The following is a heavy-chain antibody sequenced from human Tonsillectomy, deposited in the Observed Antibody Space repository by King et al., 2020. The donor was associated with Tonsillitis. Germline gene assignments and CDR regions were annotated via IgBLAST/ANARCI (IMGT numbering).Heavy chain of an antibody. D-gene: IGHD1-26*01. CDR2: FSGSGGST. Sequence: VQLVESGGGLVQPGGSLRLSCAASGFTFSSYAMSWVRQAPGRGREWVSAFSGSGGSTYYADSVKGRFTISRDNSKNTLYLQMNSLRAEDTAVYYCAKEIVGATTWYYGMDVWGQGTTVTVSS. J-gene: IGHJ6*02. CDR1: GFTFSSYA. CDR3: AKEIVGATTWYYGMDV. V-gene: IGHV3-23*04.